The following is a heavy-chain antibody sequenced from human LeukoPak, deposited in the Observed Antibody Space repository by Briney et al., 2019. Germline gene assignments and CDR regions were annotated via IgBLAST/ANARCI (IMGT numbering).Heavy chain of an antibody. J-gene: IGHJ4*02. D-gene: IGHD1-26*01. CDR3: ARDLIVGAPDYFDF. CDR1: GFTFTSYA. CDR2: ISYSGGTT. V-gene: IGHV3-23*01. Sequence: GGSLRLSCASSGFTFTSYAVSWVRQAPWKGLEWVSTISYSGGTTYHTDSVKGRFTISRDISKNTVYLQMNSLRAEDTAVYYCARDLIVGAPDYFDFWGQGTLVTVSS.